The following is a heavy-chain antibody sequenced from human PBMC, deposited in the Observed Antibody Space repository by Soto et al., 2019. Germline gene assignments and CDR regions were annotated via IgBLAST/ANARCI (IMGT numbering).Heavy chain of an antibody. J-gene: IGHJ4*02. CDR3: ARRYGSCFDY. D-gene: IGHD5-18*01. CDR1: GGSISSYY. CDR2: IYYSGST. Sequence: QVQLQESGPGLVKPSETLSLTCTVSGGSISSYYWSWIRQPPGKGLEWIGYIYYSGSTNYNPSLKSGVTISVDPSKNQSALKLSSVTAADTAVYYCARRYGSCFDYWGQGALVTVSS. V-gene: IGHV4-59*08.